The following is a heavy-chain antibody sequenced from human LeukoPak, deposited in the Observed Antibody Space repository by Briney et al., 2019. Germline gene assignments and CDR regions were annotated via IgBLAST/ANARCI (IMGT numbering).Heavy chain of an antibody. CDR1: GYTFTSYD. V-gene: IGHV1-8*03. D-gene: IGHD2-2*01. J-gene: IGHJ3*02. CDR3: ARDCSSTSPGRAFDI. Sequence: GASVKVSCKASGYTFTSYDINWVRQATGQGLEWMGWMNPNSGNTGYAQKFQGRVTITRNTSISTAYMELSSLRSEDTAVYYCARDCSSTSPGRAFDIWGQGTMVTVSS. CDR2: MNPNSGNT.